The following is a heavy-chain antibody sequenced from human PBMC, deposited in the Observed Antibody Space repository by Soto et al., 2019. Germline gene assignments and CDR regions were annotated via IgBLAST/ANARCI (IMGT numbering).Heavy chain of an antibody. D-gene: IGHD6-6*01. CDR3: ASSIAGLAEGYYYYYGMDV. Sequence: GESLNLSRRVSGYHCGTYWSSCVLQMPGKGLGWMGRIAPSDSYTYYSPSFQGHVTISADTSISTAYLQWSSLKASDTAMYYCASSIAGLAEGYYYYYGMDVWGQGTTVTVSS. J-gene: IGHJ6*02. CDR2: IAPSDSYT. CDR1: GYHCGTYW. V-gene: IGHV5-10-1*01.